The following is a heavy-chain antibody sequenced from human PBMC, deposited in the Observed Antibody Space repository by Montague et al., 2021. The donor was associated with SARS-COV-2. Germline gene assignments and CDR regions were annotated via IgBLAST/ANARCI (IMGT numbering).Heavy chain of an antibody. J-gene: IGHJ6*02. CDR2: IYYSGXT. Sequence: SETLSLTCTVSGGAISSSSYYWGWIRQPPGKGLEWIGSIYYSGXTXYXXXXKXRVTISVDTSKNQSSLKLRSVTAADTAVYYCARDTRITMLVVVNRYGMDVWGQGTTVTVSS. CDR1: GGAISSSSYY. D-gene: IGHD3-22*01. V-gene: IGHV4-39*07. CDR3: ARDTRITMLVVVNRYGMDV.